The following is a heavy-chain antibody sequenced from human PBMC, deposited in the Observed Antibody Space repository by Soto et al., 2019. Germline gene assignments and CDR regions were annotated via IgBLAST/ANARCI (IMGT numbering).Heavy chain of an antibody. Sequence: PGGALRLSWAASGFTLSSYAMSWVRQAPGKGLKWVSAISGSGGTTYYADSVKGRFTISRDTSKNTLYLQMNSLRAEDTAVYYCAKVDRYYYDSSRYYSSPLFWGPGTLVTVSS. CDR1: GFTLSSYA. CDR2: ISGSGGTT. J-gene: IGHJ4*02. V-gene: IGHV3-23*01. CDR3: AKVDRYYYDSSRYYSSPLF. D-gene: IGHD3-22*01.